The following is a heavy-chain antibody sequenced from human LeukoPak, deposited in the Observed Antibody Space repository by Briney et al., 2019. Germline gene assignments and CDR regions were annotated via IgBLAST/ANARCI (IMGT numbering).Heavy chain of an antibody. Sequence: GASVKVSCKASGYTFTGYYMHWVRQAPGQGLEWMGWINPNSGGTNYAQKFQGRVTMTRDTSISTAYMELSRLRSDDTAVYYCARGVWELLLKDAVDIWGQTIMVTVSS. CDR2: INPNSGGT. CDR1: GYTFTGYY. CDR3: ARGVWELLLKDAVDI. J-gene: IGHJ3*02. V-gene: IGHV1-2*02. D-gene: IGHD1-26*01.